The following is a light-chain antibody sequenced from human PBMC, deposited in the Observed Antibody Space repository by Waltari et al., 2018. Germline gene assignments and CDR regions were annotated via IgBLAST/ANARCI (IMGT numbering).Light chain of an antibody. CDR3: QHYGSAPPYT. CDR2: AAS. Sequence: EVVLTQSPGTLSLSPGQTATLSCWASQSVSSSFLAWYQQRPGQAPRLLIYAASKRATGISDRFSGSGSGTDVTLTISRLESEDFAVYYCQHYGSAPPYTFDQGTKLEIK. CDR1: QSVSSSF. V-gene: IGKV3-20*01. J-gene: IGKJ2*01.